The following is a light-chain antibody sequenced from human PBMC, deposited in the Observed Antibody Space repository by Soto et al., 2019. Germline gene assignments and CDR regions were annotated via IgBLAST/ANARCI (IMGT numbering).Light chain of an antibody. J-gene: IGKJ4*01. CDR3: QQANSFPLT. V-gene: IGKV1D-12*01. CDR2: AAP. Sequence: DIQMTQSPDSVSASVGDSITITCRASQPISSWVVWYQQKPGQAPKLLIYAAPRLQGGVPLRFSGSGSGTDFTLTINTLQPEDFATYYCQQANSFPLTFGGGTRVEVK. CDR1: QPISSW.